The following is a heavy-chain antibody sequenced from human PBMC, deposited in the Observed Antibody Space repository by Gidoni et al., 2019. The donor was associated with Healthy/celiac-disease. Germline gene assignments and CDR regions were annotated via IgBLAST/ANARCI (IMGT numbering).Heavy chain of an antibody. CDR3: AREMEGYLLAFDY. D-gene: IGHD3-16*02. CDR1: GFTFSSYS. J-gene: IGHJ4*02. Sequence: EVQLVESGGGLVKPGGSLRLSCAASGFTFSSYSMNWVRQAPGKGLEWVSSISSSSSYIYYADSVKGRFTISRDNAKNSLYLQMNSLRAEDTAVYYCAREMEGYLLAFDYWGQGTLVTVSS. CDR2: ISSSSSYI. V-gene: IGHV3-21*01.